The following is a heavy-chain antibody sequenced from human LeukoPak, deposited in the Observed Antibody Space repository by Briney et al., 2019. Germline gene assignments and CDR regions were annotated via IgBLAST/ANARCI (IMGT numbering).Heavy chain of an antibody. CDR2: IWYDGSDK. J-gene: IGHJ4*01. CDR1: GFTFSSYG. Sequence: PGGSLRLSCAASGFTFSSYGMHWVRQAPGKGLEWVAVIWYDGSDKYYADSVKGRFTISRDNSKNTLYLQMNSLRAEDTAVYYCARILLIDYDSSGYSDYWGQEPWSPSPQ. CDR3: ARILLIDYDSSGYSDY. D-gene: IGHD3-22*01. V-gene: IGHV3-33*01.